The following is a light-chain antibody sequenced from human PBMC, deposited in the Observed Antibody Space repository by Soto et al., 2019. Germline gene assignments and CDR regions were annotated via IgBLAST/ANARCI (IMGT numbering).Light chain of an antibody. V-gene: IGLV1-44*01. CDR1: SSNIGSNT. Sequence: QSVLTQSPSASGTPGQRVTISCSGSSSNIGSNTVNWYQQLPGTAPKLLIYSNNQRPSGVPDRFSGSKSGTSASLAISGLQSEDEADYYCAAWDDSLNGPVWVFGGGTKLTVL. CDR2: SNN. J-gene: IGLJ3*02. CDR3: AAWDDSLNGPVWV.